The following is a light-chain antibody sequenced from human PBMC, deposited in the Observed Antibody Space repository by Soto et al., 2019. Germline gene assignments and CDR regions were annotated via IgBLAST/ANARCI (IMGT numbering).Light chain of an antibody. J-gene: IGKJ3*01. CDR3: QHYTS. Sequence: DIQMTQSPSTLSASVGDRVTITCRASQNINSWLAWYQQKPGKAPKLLIYKASNLEPGVPSRFSGSGSGTEFTLTINSLQPDDFATYYCQHYTSFGPGTKVDIK. CDR2: KAS. CDR1: QNINSW. V-gene: IGKV1-5*03.